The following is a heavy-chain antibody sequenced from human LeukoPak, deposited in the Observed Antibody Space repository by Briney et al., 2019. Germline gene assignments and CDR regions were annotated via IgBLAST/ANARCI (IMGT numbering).Heavy chain of an antibody. CDR1: GYSISSGYY. V-gene: IGHV4-38-2*02. J-gene: IGHJ4*02. Sequence: SETLSLTCTVSGYSISSGYYWGWIRQPPGKGLEWIGSIYHSGSTNYNPSLKSRVTISVDKSKNQFSLKLSSVTAADTAVYYCARDGSSSFDYWGQGTLVTVSS. CDR2: IYHSGST. CDR3: ARDGSSSFDY. D-gene: IGHD6-19*01.